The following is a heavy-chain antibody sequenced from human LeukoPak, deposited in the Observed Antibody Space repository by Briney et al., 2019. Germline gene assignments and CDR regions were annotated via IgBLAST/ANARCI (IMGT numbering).Heavy chain of an antibody. CDR1: GFTFSSHG. CDR2: IRYDGTNK. Sequence: GGSLRLSCAASGFTFSSHGMHWVRQSPGKGLEWVAFIRYDGTNKHYADSMKGRFTISRDNSKNTLYLQMNSLRAEDTAVYYCAKGPVYWGQGTLVTVSS. V-gene: IGHV3-30*02. CDR3: AKGPVY. J-gene: IGHJ4*02.